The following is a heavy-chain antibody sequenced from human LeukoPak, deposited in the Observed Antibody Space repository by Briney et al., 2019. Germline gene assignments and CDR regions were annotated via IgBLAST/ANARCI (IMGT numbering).Heavy chain of an antibody. Sequence: PGGSLRLSCAASGFTFRNYWMHWVRQAPGKGLVWVSRIDSDGISTSNADSVKGRFTISRDNAKNTLYLQMNSLGAEDTAVYYCARVPWFDPWGQGTLVTVSS. CDR3: ARVPWFDP. V-gene: IGHV3-74*01. CDR1: GFTFRNYW. J-gene: IGHJ5*02. CDR2: IDSDGIST.